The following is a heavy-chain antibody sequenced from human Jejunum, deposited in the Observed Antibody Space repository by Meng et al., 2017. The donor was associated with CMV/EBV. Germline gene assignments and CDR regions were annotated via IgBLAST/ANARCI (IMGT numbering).Heavy chain of an antibody. CDR3: ATKNFWSGYYGDGFDI. J-gene: IGHJ3*02. Sequence: FTFSAYAMTWVRQAPGKGLGWVSAISGDSATIFYADSVKGRFTISRDNSKNTLYLQMNSLRAEDTAVYYCATKNFWSGYYGDGFDIWGQGTMVTVSS. CDR1: FTFSAYA. CDR2: ISGDSATI. V-gene: IGHV3-23*01. D-gene: IGHD3-3*01.